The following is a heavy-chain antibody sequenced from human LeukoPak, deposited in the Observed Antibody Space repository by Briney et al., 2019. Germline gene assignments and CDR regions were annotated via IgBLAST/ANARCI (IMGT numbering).Heavy chain of an antibody. CDR1: GFAFSSYA. D-gene: IGHD1-26*01. J-gene: IGHJ4*02. V-gene: IGHV3-23*01. Sequence: GGSLRLSCAASGFAFSSYAMSLVRQAPGKGLEWVSASSGSGGSTYYAESVKGRFTISRDNSKNTLYLQMNSLRAEDTAVYYCAKDNGWSGSYYSPYFDYWGQGTLVTVSS. CDR3: AKDNGWSGSYYSPYFDY. CDR2: SSGSGGST.